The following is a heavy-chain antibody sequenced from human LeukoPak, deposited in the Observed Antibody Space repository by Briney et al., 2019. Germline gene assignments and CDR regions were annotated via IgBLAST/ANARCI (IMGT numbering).Heavy chain of an antibody. CDR3: ARQRGSSSGWYVDY. J-gene: IGHJ4*02. V-gene: IGHV3-9*01. CDR2: ISWNSGSI. CDR1: GFTFDDYA. D-gene: IGHD6-19*01. Sequence: GGSLRLSCAASGFTFDDYAMHWVRQAPGKGLEWVSGISWNSGSIGYADSVKGRFTISRDNAKNSLYLQMNSLRAEDTAVYYCARQRGSSSGWYVDYWGQGTLVTVSS.